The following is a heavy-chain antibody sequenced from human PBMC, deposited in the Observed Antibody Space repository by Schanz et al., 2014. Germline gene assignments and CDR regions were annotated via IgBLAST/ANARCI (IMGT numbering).Heavy chain of an antibody. D-gene: IGHD3-10*01. CDR1: GFTFSSHW. J-gene: IGHJ4*02. CDR3: AKYRGYYRVSGSYRELEY. Sequence: VQLVESGGGLVQPGGSLRLSCAASGFTFSSHWMHWVRQDPGKGLVWVARINSVGSNTDYADSVKGRFTVSRDNSKNTLFLQMNSLRAEDTAVYYCAKYRGYYRVSGSYRELEYWGQGILVIVSS. CDR2: INSVGSNT. V-gene: IGHV3-74*02.